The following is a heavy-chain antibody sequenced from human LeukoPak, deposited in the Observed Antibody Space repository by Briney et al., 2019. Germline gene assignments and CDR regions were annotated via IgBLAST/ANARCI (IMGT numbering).Heavy chain of an antibody. CDR1: GGTFNSYA. CDR2: IIAILGIA. Sequence: SVKVSCKASGGTFNSYAISWVRQAPGQGLEWMGRIIAILGIANYAQKFQGRVTITADKSTSTAYMELSSLRSEDTAVYYCARTSGAPDCSSTSCYFAAFDIWGQGTMVTVSS. V-gene: IGHV1-69*04. D-gene: IGHD2-2*01. CDR3: ARTSGAPDCSSTSCYFAAFDI. J-gene: IGHJ3*02.